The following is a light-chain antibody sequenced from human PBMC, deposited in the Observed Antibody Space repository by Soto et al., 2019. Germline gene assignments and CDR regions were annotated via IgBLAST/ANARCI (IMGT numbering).Light chain of an antibody. J-gene: IGKJ5*01. CDR3: SQSYRTPEIP. CDR1: QSISSY. Sequence: DIQITQSPSSLSASVGDRVTITCRASQSISSYLNWYQQKPGKAPKLLIYAASSFQIGVPFRFSASGSRTDFTLTISSQQTEDFASHYCSQSYRTPEIPFGQRTRRGNK. V-gene: IGKV1-39*01. CDR2: AAS.